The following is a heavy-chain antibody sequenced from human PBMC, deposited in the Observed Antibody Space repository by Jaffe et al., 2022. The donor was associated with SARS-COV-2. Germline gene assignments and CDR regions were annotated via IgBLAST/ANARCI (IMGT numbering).Heavy chain of an antibody. D-gene: IGHD1-26*01. CDR1: GFIFSSYG. CDR2: IWFDGSHE. CDR3: AREGARLQFIGKGLPYYFDS. J-gene: IGHJ4*02. V-gene: IGHV3-33*01. Sequence: QVHLVESGGGVVQPGRSLRLSCAASGFIFSSYGMHWVRQAPGKGLEWVALIWFDGSHEYQADSVKGRFTISRDNSRNTLYLQMNSLRAEDTAVYYCAREGARLQFIGKGLPYYFDSWGQGTLVTVSS.